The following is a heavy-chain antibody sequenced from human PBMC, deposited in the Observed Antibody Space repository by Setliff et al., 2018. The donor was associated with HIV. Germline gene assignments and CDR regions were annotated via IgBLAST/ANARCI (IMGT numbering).Heavy chain of an antibody. V-gene: IGHV4-39*07. J-gene: IGHJ5*02. CDR1: GGSISSNSYY. CDR2: IYHSGRT. CDR3: ARVSRGGSSPGWFDP. D-gene: IGHD6-6*01. Sequence: PSETLSLTCTVSGGSISSNSYYWGWIRQPPGKGLEWIGSIYHSGRTYYNPSLKSRVTISVDTSKNQFSLKLTPVTAADTAVYYCARVSRGGSSPGWFDPWGQGTLVTVSS.